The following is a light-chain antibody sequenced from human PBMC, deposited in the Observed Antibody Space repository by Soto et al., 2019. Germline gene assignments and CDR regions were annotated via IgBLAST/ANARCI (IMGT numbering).Light chain of an antibody. CDR3: LQTYISPRT. CDR2: GAT. Sequence: DVLMTQSPSSLSASVGDRVIITCLASQTIDSFLSWYQQKPGKAPNLLIFGATSLHSGVPSRFTGSGSGTDFPLTISTLQPEDVATYYCLQTYISPRTVGQGNKV. CDR1: QTIDSF. V-gene: IGKV1-39*01. J-gene: IGKJ1*01.